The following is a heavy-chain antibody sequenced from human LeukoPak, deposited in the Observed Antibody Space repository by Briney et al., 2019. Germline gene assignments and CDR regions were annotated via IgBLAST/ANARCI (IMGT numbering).Heavy chain of an antibody. CDR2: INGNSGGT. CDR1: GYTLTGYY. Sequence: ASVKVSCKASGYTLTGYYMHWVRQAPGQGPEWMGWINGNSGGTKYAQKFEGRVTMTSDTSISTAYMELSSLRYDDTAVYYCATNILVRDIINWFDPWGQGTLVTVSS. D-gene: IGHD3-10*01. V-gene: IGHV1-2*02. J-gene: IGHJ5*02. CDR3: ATNILVRDIINWFDP.